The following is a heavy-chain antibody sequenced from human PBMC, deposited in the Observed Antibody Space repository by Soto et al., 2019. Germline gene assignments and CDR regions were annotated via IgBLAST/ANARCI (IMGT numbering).Heavy chain of an antibody. D-gene: IGHD3-10*01. J-gene: IGHJ2*01. CDR3: SWQVGSGCWYFDL. Sequence: QLQLQESGPGLVKPSETLSLTCTVSGGSISTSRYYWGWIRQPPGKGLEWIGSIFYSGTTYYNPALQRRVTISVDASKNPCSLQLTSVPAADTAVYYCSWQVGSGCWYFDLWGRGTLVTVSS. CDR2: IFYSGTT. CDR1: GGSISTSRYY. V-gene: IGHV4-39*01.